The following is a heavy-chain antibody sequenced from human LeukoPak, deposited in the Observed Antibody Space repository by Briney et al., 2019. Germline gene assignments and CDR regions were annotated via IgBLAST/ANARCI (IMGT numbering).Heavy chain of an antibody. CDR1: GFTFSSYA. Sequence: GGSLRLSCAASGFTFSSYAMSWVRQAPGKGLEWVSAISGSGGSTYYADSVKGRFTISRDNSKNTLYLQMNSLRAEDTAVYYCAKDRALEAVAGLTKYFDLWGRGTLVTVSS. CDR3: AKDRALEAVAGLTKYFDL. D-gene: IGHD6-19*01. J-gene: IGHJ2*01. V-gene: IGHV3-23*01. CDR2: ISGSGGST.